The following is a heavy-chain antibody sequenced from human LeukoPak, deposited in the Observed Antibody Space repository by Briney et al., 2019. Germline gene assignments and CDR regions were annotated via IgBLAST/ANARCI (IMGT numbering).Heavy chain of an antibody. V-gene: IGHV3-23*01. CDR2: IVGSSGNT. J-gene: IGHJ4*02. D-gene: IGHD3-22*01. CDR3: ADPAGYFDSSGYDVDY. CDR1: GFTLSTYA. Sequence: GGSLRLSCAVSGFTLSTYAMTWVRQAPGKGLEWVSSIVGSSGNTYYADSVKGRFTISGDNSKNTLYLQMSSLRAEDTAVYYCADPAGYFDSSGYDVDYWGQGTLVTVSS.